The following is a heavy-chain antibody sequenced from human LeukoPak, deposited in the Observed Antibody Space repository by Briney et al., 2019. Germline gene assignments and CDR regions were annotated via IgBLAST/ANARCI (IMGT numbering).Heavy chain of an antibody. J-gene: IGHJ4*02. V-gene: IGHV1-2*02. D-gene: IGHD3-16*02. CDR3: AREGRDYVWGSYHSFDY. CDR2: INPNSGGT. CDR1: GYTFTGYY. Sequence: ASVKVSCKASGYTFTGYYMHWVRQAPGQGLEWMGWINPNSGGTNYAQKFQGRVTMTRDTSISTAYMELSRLRSDDTAVYYCAREGRDYVWGSYHSFDYWGQGTLVTVSS.